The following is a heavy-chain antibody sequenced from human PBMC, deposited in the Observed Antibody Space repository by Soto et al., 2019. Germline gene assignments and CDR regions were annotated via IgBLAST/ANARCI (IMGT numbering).Heavy chain of an antibody. CDR3: STRAYDTNGYYRFDP. V-gene: IGHV4-34*01. J-gene: IGHJ5*01. CDR1: GGSFSVHS. CDR2: INHSGRV. D-gene: IGHD3-22*01. Sequence: PSETLSLTCAVYGGSFSVHSWTWIRQSPGKGLEWIGDINHSGRVNYSPSLKSRVTISLDTSKTQFSLTLSAVTAADTAMYYCSTRAYDTNGYYRFDPWGQGTLVTVSS.